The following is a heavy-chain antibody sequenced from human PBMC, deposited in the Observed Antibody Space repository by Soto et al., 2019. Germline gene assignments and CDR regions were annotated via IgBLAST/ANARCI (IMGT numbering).Heavy chain of an antibody. V-gene: IGHV4-34*01. CDR3: ARGRGYSSSSLDY. CDR1: GGSFSGYY. Sequence: QVQLQQWGAGLLKPSETLSLTCAVYGGSFSGYYWSWIRQPPGKGREWIGEINHSGSTNYNPSLKRRVTISVDTSKNQFSLKLSSVTAADTAVYYCARGRGYSSSSLDYWGQGTLVTVSS. D-gene: IGHD6-6*01. CDR2: INHSGST. J-gene: IGHJ4*02.